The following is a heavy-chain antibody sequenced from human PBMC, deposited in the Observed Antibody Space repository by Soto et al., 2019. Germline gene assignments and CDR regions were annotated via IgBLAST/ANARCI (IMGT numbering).Heavy chain of an antibody. Sequence: EVQLVESGGGLVQPGGSLRLSCAGSGVTFSDYYIDWVRQAPGKGLEWVGRSRDKGNSYSTDYAASVKGRFTISRDASKNSLFLQMNCLQTQDTALYYCSRCITGTTSSDYRGQGTLVTVSS. D-gene: IGHD1-7*01. CDR3: SRCITGTTSSDY. CDR2: SRDKGNSYST. V-gene: IGHV3-72*01. CDR1: GVTFSDYY. J-gene: IGHJ4*02.